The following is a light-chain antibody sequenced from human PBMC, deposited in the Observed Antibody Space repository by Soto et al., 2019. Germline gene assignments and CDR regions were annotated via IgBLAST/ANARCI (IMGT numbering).Light chain of an antibody. J-gene: IGKJ1*01. Sequence: EIVMTQSPGTLSLSPGERATLSCRASQSVSRYLAWYQQKPGQAPRLLISDASDRATGIPDRFSGSGSGTDFTLTISRLVPEDFAVYYCQQYGDSPVTFGQGTKVEIK. V-gene: IGKV3-20*01. CDR1: QSVSRY. CDR3: QQYGDSPVT. CDR2: DAS.